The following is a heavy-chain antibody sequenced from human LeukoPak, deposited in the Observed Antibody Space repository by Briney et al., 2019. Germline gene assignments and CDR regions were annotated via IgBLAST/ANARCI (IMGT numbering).Heavy chain of an antibody. V-gene: IGHV3-23*01. J-gene: IGHJ4*02. CDR2: ISGSGGST. CDR1: GFTFSSYA. Sequence: PGGSLRLSCAASGFTFSSYAMSWVRQAPGKGLEWVSAISGSGGSTYYADSVKGRFTISRDNSKNTLHLQMNSLRAEDTAVYYCAKKHEYDFWSGYFDYWGQGTLVTVSS. CDR3: AKKHEYDFWSGYFDY. D-gene: IGHD3-3*01.